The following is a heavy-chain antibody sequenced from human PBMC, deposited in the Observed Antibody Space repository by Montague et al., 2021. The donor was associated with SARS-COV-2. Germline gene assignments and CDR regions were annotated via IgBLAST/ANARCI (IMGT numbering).Heavy chain of an antibody. Sequence: SLRLSCAASGFTFSSYAMSWVRQTPGKGLEWVSALSGSGGSLYYADSVKGRFTISRDNSKNTVYLWANSLRADDTALYYCAKVLGGWFPFPADYWGQGTLVTVSS. V-gene: IGHV3-23*01. CDR2: LSGSGGSL. J-gene: IGHJ4*02. CDR3: AKVLGGWFPFPADY. D-gene: IGHD6-19*01. CDR1: GFTFSSYA.